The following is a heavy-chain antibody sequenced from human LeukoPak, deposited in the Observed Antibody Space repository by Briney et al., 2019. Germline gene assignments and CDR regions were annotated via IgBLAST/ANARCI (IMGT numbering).Heavy chain of an antibody. D-gene: IGHD3-16*02. J-gene: IGHJ3*02. CDR1: GGSISSCY. CDR2: IYTSGST. Sequence: SETLSLTCTVSGGSISSCYWSWIRQPAGKGLEWIGRIYTSGSTNYNPSLKSRVTMSVDTSKNQFSLKLSSVTAANTAVYYCASRRYDYVWGSYRHFDDAFDIWGQGTMVTVSS. V-gene: IGHV4-4*07. CDR3: ASRRYDYVWGSYRHFDDAFDI.